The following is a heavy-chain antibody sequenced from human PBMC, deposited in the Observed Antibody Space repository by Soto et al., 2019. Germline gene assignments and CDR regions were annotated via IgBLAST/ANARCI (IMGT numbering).Heavy chain of an antibody. CDR3: VKDGLREGGYCTNGVCPLNWFDP. J-gene: IGHJ5*02. Sequence: GGSLRLSCSASGFTFSSYAMHWVRQSPGKGLEYVSAISSNGGSTYYADSVKGRFTISRDNSKNTLYLQMSSLRAEDTAVYYCVKDGLREGGYCTNGVCPLNWFDPWGQGTLVTVSS. D-gene: IGHD2-8*01. CDR2: ISSNGGST. V-gene: IGHV3-64D*06. CDR1: GFTFSSYA.